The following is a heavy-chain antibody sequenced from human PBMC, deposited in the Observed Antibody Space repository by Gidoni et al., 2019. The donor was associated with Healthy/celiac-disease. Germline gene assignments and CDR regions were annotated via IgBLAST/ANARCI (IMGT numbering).Heavy chain of an antibody. CDR1: GATFSSYA. D-gene: IGHD3-10*01. V-gene: IGHV1-69*01. J-gene: IGHJ5*02. CDR3: ARDRYYYGSGSRAHNWFDP. CDR2: IIPIFGTA. Sequence: QVQLVQSGAEVKKPGSSVKVSCKASGATFSSYAIRWVRQAPGQGLGWMGGIIPIFGTANYAQKFQGRVTVTADESTSTAYMELSSLRSEDTAVYYCARDRYYYGSGSRAHNWFDPWGQGTLVTVSS.